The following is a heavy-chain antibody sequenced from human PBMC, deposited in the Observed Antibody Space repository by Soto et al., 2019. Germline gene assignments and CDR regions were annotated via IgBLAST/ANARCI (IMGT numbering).Heavy chain of an antibody. D-gene: IGHD2-21*02. Sequence: QVQLQESGPGLVKPSETLSLTCTVSGGSVSSGSYYWSWIRQPPGKGLEWIGYIYYSGSTNYNPSLNSRVTISLDTSKTQFSLKLSSVTAADTAVYYCARFTSCGGDCYFQHWGQGTLVTVSS. CDR3: ARFTSCGGDCYFQH. CDR2: IYYSGST. V-gene: IGHV4-61*01. J-gene: IGHJ1*01. CDR1: GGSVSSGSYY.